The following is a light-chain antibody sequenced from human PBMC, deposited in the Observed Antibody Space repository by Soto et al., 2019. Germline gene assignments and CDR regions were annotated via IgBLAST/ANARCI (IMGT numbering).Light chain of an antibody. V-gene: IGLV1-40*01. CDR2: AND. CDR1: SSNIGAGFD. CDR3: QSYDNSLLAYV. J-gene: IGLJ2*01. Sequence: SVLTQPPSVSGAPGQRLTISCAGTSSNIGAGFDVHWYQQLPGTAPKLLIYANDDRPSGVPDRFSGSTSGTSASLAITGLQAEDAADYYCQSYDNSLLAYVFGGGTKVTV.